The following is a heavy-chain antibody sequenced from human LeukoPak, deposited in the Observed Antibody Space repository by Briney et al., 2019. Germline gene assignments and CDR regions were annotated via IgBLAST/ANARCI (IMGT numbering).Heavy chain of an antibody. V-gene: IGHV3-23*01. J-gene: IGHJ2*01. CDR2: ISGIDGST. Sequence: GGSLRLSCAASGFTFTTYAMNWVRQAPGKGLEWVSGISGIDGSTYYADSVRGRFTISRDNAKNSLYLQLNSLRVEDTAIYYCARADLEWYLDLWGRGTLVTVSS. CDR3: ARADLEWYLDL. CDR1: GFTFTTYA.